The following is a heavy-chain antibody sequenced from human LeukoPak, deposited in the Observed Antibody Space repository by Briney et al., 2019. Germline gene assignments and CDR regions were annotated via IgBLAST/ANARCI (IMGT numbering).Heavy chain of an antibody. CDR3: ARSLSPYYDVTSAYWVWGY. Sequence: SETLSLTCGVSGGSFSGYYCSWLGQPPGTGLAWIGEINQSGDTNYNPSFESRVTMSVDASKTQFSLKVKSVTAADGAVYYCARSLSPYYDVTSAYWVWGYWGQGTLVIISS. V-gene: IGHV4-34*01. CDR1: GGSFSGYY. D-gene: IGHD3-3*01. J-gene: IGHJ4*02. CDR2: INQSGDT.